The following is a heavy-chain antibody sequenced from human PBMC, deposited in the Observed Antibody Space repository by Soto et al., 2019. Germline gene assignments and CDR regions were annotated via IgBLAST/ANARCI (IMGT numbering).Heavy chain of an antibody. CDR2: IYYRGST. V-gene: IGHV4-59*11. Sequence: PQRMSLACTVSAGSISSHYWGCVRQAPGKGLEWIGHIYYRGSTSYNLSLRSRSTISVDTSNNQFSLKLNSVTTADTALYYCARDGREASGMDVWGQGTKVTVSS. D-gene: IGHD1-26*01. CDR3: ARDGREASGMDV. CDR1: AGSISSHY. J-gene: IGHJ6*02.